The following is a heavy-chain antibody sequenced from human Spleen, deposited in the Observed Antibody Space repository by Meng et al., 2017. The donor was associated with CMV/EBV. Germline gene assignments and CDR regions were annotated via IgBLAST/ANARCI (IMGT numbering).Heavy chain of an antibody. J-gene: IGHJ5*02. Sequence: TFPRYGMHGVRQATGKGLEWVAFIWHDGTNKYYRDSVKGRFIISRDDSKNTLFLQMNSLRPEDKAVYYCAKDPVGHGFWSGYNVFEPWGQGTLVTVSS. CDR1: TFPRYG. CDR2: IWHDGTNK. D-gene: IGHD3-3*01. CDR3: AKDPVGHGFWSGYNVFEP. V-gene: IGHV3-30*02.